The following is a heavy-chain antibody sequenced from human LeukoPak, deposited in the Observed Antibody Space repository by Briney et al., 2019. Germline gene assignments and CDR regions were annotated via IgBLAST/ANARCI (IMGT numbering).Heavy chain of an antibody. CDR3: ARAGYSSGWWDFDF. CDR2: IIPILGIA. V-gene: IGHV1-69*02. D-gene: IGHD6-13*01. J-gene: IGHJ4*02. CDR1: GGTFSSYT. Sequence: SVKVSCKASGGTFSSYTISWARQAPGQGLEWMGRIIPILGIANYAQKFQGRVTITADKSTSTAYMELSSLRSEDTAVYYCARAGYSSGWWDFDFWGQGTLVTVSS.